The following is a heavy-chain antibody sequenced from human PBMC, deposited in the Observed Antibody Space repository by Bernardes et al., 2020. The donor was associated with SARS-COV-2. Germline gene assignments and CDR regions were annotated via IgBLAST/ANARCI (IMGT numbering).Heavy chain of an antibody. J-gene: IGHJ6*03. CDR1: NGSMTTSY. Sequence: YLIYTMSNGSMTTSYCNWVRQSPGKRLEWLGHFYTTASTTYNPSLQRRLSLSIDTSSNHVVLSLNSVTAADTAVYYCARGDFYYMDVWGQGTTVTVAS. V-gene: IGHV4-4*09. CDR3: ARGDFYYMDV. CDR2: FYTTAST.